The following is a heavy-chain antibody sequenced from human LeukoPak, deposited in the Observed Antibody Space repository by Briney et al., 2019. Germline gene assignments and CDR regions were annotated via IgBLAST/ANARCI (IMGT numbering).Heavy chain of an antibody. CDR1: GFTFSSYG. CDR2: ISGSGGST. J-gene: IGHJ4*02. Sequence: PGGSLRLSCAASGFTFSSYGMSWVRQAPGKGLEWVSAISGSGGSTYYADSVKGRFTISRDNSKNTLYLQMNSLRAEDTAVYYCAKDKKYYDSSGEFDYWGQGTLVTVSS. V-gene: IGHV3-23*01. CDR3: AKDKKYYDSSGEFDY. D-gene: IGHD3-22*01.